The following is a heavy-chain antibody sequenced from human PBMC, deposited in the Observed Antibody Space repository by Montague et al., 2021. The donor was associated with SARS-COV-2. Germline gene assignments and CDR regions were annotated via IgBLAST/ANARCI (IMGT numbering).Heavy chain of an antibody. J-gene: IGHJ3*02. V-gene: IGHV4-39*01. CDR3: ARTNYDFWRGHQRGGAFDI. CDR1: GGSISSSDYY. Sequence: SETLSLTCTVSGGSISSSDYYWGWIRQPPGKGLGWIGSLFYSVNTYYNPSLKSRVTISVDTSKNQFSLKLSSVTAVDTAVYYCARTNYDFWRGHQRGGAFDIWGQGTMVTVSS. CDR2: LFYSVNT. D-gene: IGHD3-3*01.